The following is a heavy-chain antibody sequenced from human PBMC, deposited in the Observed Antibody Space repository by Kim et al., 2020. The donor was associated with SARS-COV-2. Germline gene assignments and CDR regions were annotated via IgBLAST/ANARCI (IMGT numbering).Heavy chain of an antibody. CDR1: GYTLTNYY. D-gene: IGHD3-9*01. CDR3: ARDWTYTYYDILTGYSSDYFHY. Sequence: ASVKVFCKASGYTLTNYYMHWVRQAPGQGLEWMGIINPSGGGTSYAQKFQGRVTMTRETSTSTVYMQLSSLTSEDTAVYYCARDWTYTYYDILTGYSSDYFHYWGQGPLVTVSS. J-gene: IGHJ4*02. CDR2: INPSGGGT. V-gene: IGHV1-46*01.